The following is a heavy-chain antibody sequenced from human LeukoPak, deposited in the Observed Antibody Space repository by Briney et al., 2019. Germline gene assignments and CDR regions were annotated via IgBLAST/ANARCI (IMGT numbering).Heavy chain of an antibody. CDR1: GGSISSDSYY. Sequence: PSETLSLTCAVSGGSISSDSYYWGWIRQPPGKGLEWIGSIYSGRTTYHNPSLKSRVTISVDTSKNQFSLKLTSVTAADAAAYYCARDSLYNWFDPWGQGTLVTVSS. CDR3: ARDSLYNWFDP. V-gene: IGHV4-39*02. J-gene: IGHJ5*02. CDR2: IYSGRTT.